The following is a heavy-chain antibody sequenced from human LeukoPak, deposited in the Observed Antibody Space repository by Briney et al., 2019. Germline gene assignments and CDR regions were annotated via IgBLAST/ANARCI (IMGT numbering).Heavy chain of an antibody. CDR3: ARDGYHSYGSGTYFGYYYMDV. D-gene: IGHD3-10*01. CDR1: GFTFSSYE. J-gene: IGHJ6*03. V-gene: IGHV3-48*03. Sequence: QSGGSLRLSCAASGFTFSSYEMNWVRQAPGKGLEWVSYISGSGSAIYYADSVKGRFTISRDNAKNSLYLQMNSLRAEDTAVYYCARDGYHSYGSGTYFGYYYMDVWGKGTTVTISS. CDR2: ISGSGSAI.